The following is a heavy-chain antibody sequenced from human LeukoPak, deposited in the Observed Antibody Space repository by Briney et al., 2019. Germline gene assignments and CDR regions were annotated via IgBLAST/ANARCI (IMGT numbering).Heavy chain of an antibody. D-gene: IGHD3-22*01. CDR1: GFTFSSYW. V-gene: IGHV3-7*01. CDR2: IKQDGSEK. Sequence: GGSLRLSCAASGFTFSSYWMSWVRQAPGKGLEWVANIKQDGSEKYYVDSVKGRFLISRDNAKNSLYLQMNSLRAEDTAVSYCARDAYYSDSSGYYFDAFDIWGQGTMVTVSS. J-gene: IGHJ3*02. CDR3: ARDAYYSDSSGYYFDAFDI.